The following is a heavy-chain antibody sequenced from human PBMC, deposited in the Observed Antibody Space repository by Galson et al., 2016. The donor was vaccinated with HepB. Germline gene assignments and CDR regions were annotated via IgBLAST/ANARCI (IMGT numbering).Heavy chain of an antibody. J-gene: IGHJ4*02. Sequence: SLRLSCAASGFTFSAYPMNWVRQAPGKGLEWVSHINHDSSAMNYALSMKDRFTISRDNAKNSLFLQMDSLSDEDTAVYYCARDINWGLDYWGRGILVTVSS. D-gene: IGHD7-27*01. V-gene: IGHV3-48*02. CDR3: ARDINWGLDY. CDR2: INHDSSAM. CDR1: GFTFSAYP.